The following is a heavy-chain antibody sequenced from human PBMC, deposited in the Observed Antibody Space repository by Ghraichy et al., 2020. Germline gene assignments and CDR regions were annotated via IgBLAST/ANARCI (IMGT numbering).Heavy chain of an antibody. J-gene: IGHJ4*02. CDR2: IYSGGST. CDR1: GFTVSSNY. CDR3: ARAVGSSGPSPFYY. D-gene: IGHD6-19*01. Sequence: GGSLRLSCAASGFTVSSNYMSWVRQAPGKGLEWVSVIYSGGSTYYADSVKGRFTISRDNSKNTLYLQMNSLRAEDTAVYYCARAVGSSGPSPFYYWGQGTLVTVSS. V-gene: IGHV3-53*01.